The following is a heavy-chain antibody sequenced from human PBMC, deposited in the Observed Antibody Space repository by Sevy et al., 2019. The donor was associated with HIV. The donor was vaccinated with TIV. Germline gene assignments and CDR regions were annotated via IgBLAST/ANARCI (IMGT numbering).Heavy chain of an antibody. CDR3: ARVQGLGVVATSNYYYYGMDV. D-gene: IGHD5-12*01. V-gene: IGHV4-39*01. J-gene: IGHJ6*02. CDR1: GGSISSNNYY. Sequence: SETLSLTCSVSGGSISSNNYYWGWIRQPPGKGLEWIGSIYYSGRTYYNPSLKSRVTISVDTSKNQFSLKLSSVIAADTAVYYCARVQGLGVVATSNYYYYGMDVWGQGTTVTVSS. CDR2: IYYSGRT.